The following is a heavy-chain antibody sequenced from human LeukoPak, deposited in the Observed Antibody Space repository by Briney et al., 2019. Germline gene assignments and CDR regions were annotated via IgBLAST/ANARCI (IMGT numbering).Heavy chain of an antibody. Sequence: GASVKVSCKASGYTFTSYYMHWVRQAPGQGLEWMGIINPSGGSTSYAQKFQGRVTMTRDTSISTAYMELSRLRSDDTAVYYCARDSSSWTRGWLDPWGQGTLVTVSS. D-gene: IGHD6-13*01. J-gene: IGHJ5*02. CDR3: ARDSSSWTRGWLDP. V-gene: IGHV1-46*01. CDR2: INPSGGST. CDR1: GYTFTSYY.